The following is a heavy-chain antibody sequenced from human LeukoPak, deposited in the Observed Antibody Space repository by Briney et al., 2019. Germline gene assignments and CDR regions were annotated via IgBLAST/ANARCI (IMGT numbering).Heavy chain of an antibody. CDR2: IRYDGSNK. V-gene: IGHV3-30*02. D-gene: IGHD3-10*01. Sequence: PGGSLRLSCAASGFTFSNYGMHWVRQAPGKGLEWVAFIRYDGSNKYYADSVKGRFTISRDNSKNTLYLQMNSLRAEDTAVYYCAKYGITMVRGPTPDYWGQGTLVTVSS. CDR1: GFTFSNYG. J-gene: IGHJ4*02. CDR3: AKYGITMVRGPTPDY.